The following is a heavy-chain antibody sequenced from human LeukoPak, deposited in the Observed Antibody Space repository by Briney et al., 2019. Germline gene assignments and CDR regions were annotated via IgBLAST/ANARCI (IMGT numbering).Heavy chain of an antibody. CDR1: GFTFSSSA. CDR2: IGGGGIST. D-gene: IGHD3-10*02. CDR3: AKDRVAHVFQH. V-gene: IGHV3-23*01. J-gene: IGHJ1*01. Sequence: QTGGSLRLSCAPSGFTFSSSAMSWVRQAPRKGLEWVSAIGGGGISTYYADSVRGRFTISRDNSQTTVYLQMDSLRAEDTDIYYCAKDRVAHVFQHWGQGTLVTVSS.